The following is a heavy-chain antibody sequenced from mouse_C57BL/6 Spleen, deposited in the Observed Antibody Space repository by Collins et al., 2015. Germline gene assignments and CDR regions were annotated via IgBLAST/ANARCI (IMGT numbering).Heavy chain of an antibody. CDR3: AIDSSGSAWFAY. Sequence: EVQLQQSGPELVKPGASVKISCKASGYTFTDHYMNWVKQSHGKSLEWIGDINPNNGGTSYNQKFKGKATLTVDKSSSTAYMELRSLTSEDSAVYYCAIDSSGSAWFAYWGQGTLVTVSA. J-gene: IGHJ3*01. CDR2: INPNNGGT. CDR1: GYTFTDHY. V-gene: IGHV1-26*01. D-gene: IGHD3-2*02.